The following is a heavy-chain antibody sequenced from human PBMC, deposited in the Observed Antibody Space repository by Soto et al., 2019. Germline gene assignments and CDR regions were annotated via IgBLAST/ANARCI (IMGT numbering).Heavy chain of an antibody. CDR2: IYYSGST. V-gene: IGHV4-39*01. CDR3: ARPVLAGTGYYYYYGMDV. D-gene: IGHD6-19*01. Sequence: QLHLQESGPGLVKPSETLSLTCTVSGGSISSSSYHWGWIRQPPGKGLEWIGTIYYSGSTYYNPSLKSRVTISVDTPKDQFSLKLSSVTAADTAVYYCARPVLAGTGYYYYYGMDVWGQGTTVTVSS. J-gene: IGHJ6*02. CDR1: GGSISSSSYH.